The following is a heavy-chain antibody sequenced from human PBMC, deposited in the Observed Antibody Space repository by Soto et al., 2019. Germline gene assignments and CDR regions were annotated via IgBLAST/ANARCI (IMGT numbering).Heavy chain of an antibody. CDR1: GFTFSSYS. CDR2: ISSSSSTI. V-gene: IGHV3-48*02. Sequence: EVQLVESGGGLVQPGGSLRLSCEASGFTFSSYSMNWVRQDPGKGLEWVSYISSSSSTIYYADSVKGRFTISRDNAKNSLYLQMNSLRDEDTAVCYCARDRGDIVVVPAAMRDYWGQGTLVTVSS. J-gene: IGHJ4*02. D-gene: IGHD2-2*01. CDR3: ARDRGDIVVVPAAMRDY.